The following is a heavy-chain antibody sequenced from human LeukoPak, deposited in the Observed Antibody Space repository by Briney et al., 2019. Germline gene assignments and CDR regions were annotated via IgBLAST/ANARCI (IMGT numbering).Heavy chain of an antibody. D-gene: IGHD3-3*01. J-gene: IGHJ4*02. CDR3: NTIFGVVKRFDY. V-gene: IGHV3-21*01. CDR2: ISSTSTFI. CDR1: GFTFSSYS. Sequence: GGSLRLSCAASGFTFSSYSMNWVRQAPGKGLEWVSSISSTSTFIYYADSVKGRFAISRDNAKNSLFLQMNSLRAEDTAVYYCNTIFGVVKRFDYWGQGTLVTVSS.